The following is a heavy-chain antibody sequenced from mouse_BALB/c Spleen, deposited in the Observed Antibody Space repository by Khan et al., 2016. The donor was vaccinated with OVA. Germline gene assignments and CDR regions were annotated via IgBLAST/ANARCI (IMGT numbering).Heavy chain of an antibody. Sequence: EVKLMESGGGLVQPGGSLRLSCATSGFTFSDFYMEWVRQPPGKRLEWIAASRNKANDYTTEYSASVKGRFIVSRDTSQSILYLQMNARRADDSAIYSCARDYDGRSYWYFDVWGAGTTVTVSS. CDR2: SRNKANDYTT. CDR3: ARDYDGRSYWYFDV. V-gene: IGHV7-1*02. D-gene: IGHD1-1*01. CDR1: GFTFSDFY. J-gene: IGHJ1*01.